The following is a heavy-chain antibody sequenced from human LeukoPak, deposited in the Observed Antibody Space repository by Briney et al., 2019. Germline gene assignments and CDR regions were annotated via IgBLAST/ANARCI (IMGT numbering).Heavy chain of an antibody. CDR2: INIDGSIT. D-gene: IGHD2-2*03. Sequence: GGSLRLSCAASGFTFSSYWMHWVRQAQGKGLVWVSRINIDGSITNYADSVKGRFTISRDNAKNTLYLQMNSLRAEDTAVYYCARDYAKLGYCSGTSCPDAFDFWGQGTMVTVSS. J-gene: IGHJ3*01. CDR3: ARDYAKLGYCSGTSCPDAFDF. CDR1: GFTFSSYW. V-gene: IGHV3-74*01.